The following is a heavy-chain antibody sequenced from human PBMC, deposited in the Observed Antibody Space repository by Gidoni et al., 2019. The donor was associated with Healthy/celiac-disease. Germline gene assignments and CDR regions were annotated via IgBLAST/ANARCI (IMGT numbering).Heavy chain of an antibody. V-gene: IGHV4-39*01. CDR3: ARWTMVRGVITNSDY. D-gene: IGHD3-10*01. Sequence: QLQLQESGPGLVKPSETLSLTRTVSGGSISSSSYYWCWIRQPPGTGLEWIGSISYSGSTSYNPSLKSRVTISVDTSKNQCSLKRSSVTAADTAVYYCARWTMVRGVITNSDYWGQGTLVTVSS. CDR2: ISYSGST. J-gene: IGHJ4*02. CDR1: GGSISSSSYY.